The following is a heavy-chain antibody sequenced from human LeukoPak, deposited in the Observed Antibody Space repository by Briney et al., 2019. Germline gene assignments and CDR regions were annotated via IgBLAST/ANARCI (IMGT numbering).Heavy chain of an antibody. CDR3: AREGIAVAGTGWFDP. CDR2: INPSGGST. CDR1: GYTFTSYA. D-gene: IGHD6-19*01. J-gene: IGHJ5*02. Sequence: ASVKVSCKASGYTFTSYAMNWVRQAPGQGLEWMGIINPSGGSTSYAQKFQGRVTMTRDTSTSTVYMELSSLRSEDTAVYYCAREGIAVAGTGWFDPWGQGTLVTVSS. V-gene: IGHV1-46*01.